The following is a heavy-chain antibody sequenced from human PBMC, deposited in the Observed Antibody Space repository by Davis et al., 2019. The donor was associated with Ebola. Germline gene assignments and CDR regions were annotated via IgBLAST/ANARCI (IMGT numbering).Heavy chain of an antibody. J-gene: IGHJ5*02. CDR1: GFTFSSYA. CDR2: ISYDGSNK. V-gene: IGHV3-30-3*01. D-gene: IGHD2-2*01. CDR3: ARDDTLRYCSSTSCYRLSWFDP. Sequence: GESLKISCAASGFTFSSYAMHWVRQAPGKGLEWVAVISYDGSNKYYADSVKGRFTISRDNSKNTLYLQMNSLRAEDTAVYYCARDDTLRYCSSTSCYRLSWFDPWGQGTLVTVSS.